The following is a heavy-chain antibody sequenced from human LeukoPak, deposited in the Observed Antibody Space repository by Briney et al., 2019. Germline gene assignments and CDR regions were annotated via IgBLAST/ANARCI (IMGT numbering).Heavy chain of an antibody. CDR1: GFAFDDYA. V-gene: IGHV3-43*02. CDR3: GKAAEQQPFDY. J-gene: IGHJ4*02. CDR2: NCVVGDST. D-gene: IGHD6-13*01. Sequence: PGGSLRLSCAASGFAFDDYAMHCGRQTPGKGLGWVSLNCVVGDSTNSTHSVRGRFTFHRKNSKNSLYLQMNSLRTEDTALYYCGKAAEQQPFDYWGQGTLVTVSS.